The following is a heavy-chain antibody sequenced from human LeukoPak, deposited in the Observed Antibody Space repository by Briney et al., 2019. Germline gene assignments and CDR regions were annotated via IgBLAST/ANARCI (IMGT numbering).Heavy chain of an antibody. CDR2: LSDNGGSP. Sequence: GGSLRLSCAASGFTFSNYAMSWVRQAPGKGLKWVSSLSDNGGSPYYADSVKGRFTISRDNSKNTLHLHLNSLRVEDTAVYYCAKDPETYSSRWFDSWGQGTLVTVSS. J-gene: IGHJ5*01. CDR1: GFTFSNYA. V-gene: IGHV3-23*01. D-gene: IGHD2-21*01. CDR3: AKDPETYSSRWFDS.